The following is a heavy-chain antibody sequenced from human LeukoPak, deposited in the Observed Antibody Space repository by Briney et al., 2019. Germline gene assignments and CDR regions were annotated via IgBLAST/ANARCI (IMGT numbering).Heavy chain of an antibody. CDR3: ARVAYTSGWFRN. J-gene: IGHJ4*02. D-gene: IGHD6-19*01. CDR1: GFTVSSNY. V-gene: IGHV3-66*01. Sequence: GGSLRLSCAASGFTVSSNYMSWVRQAPGKGLEWVSVIYTGGSTYYADSVKGRFTISRDNSKNTLYLQMNSLRAEDTAVYYCARVAYTSGWFRNWGQGTLLTVSS. CDR2: IYTGGST.